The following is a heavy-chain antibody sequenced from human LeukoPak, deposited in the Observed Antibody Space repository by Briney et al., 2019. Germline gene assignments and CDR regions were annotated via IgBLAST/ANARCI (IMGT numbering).Heavy chain of an antibody. CDR1: GGTFSSYA. V-gene: IGHV1-69*05. J-gene: IGHJ4*02. Sequence: SVKVSCKASGGTFSSYAISWVRQAPGQGLEWMGGIIPIFGTANYAQKFQGRVTITTDESTSTAYMELSSLRSEDTAVYYCATETRLDFWSGTHYWGQGTLVTVSS. CDR3: ATETRLDFWSGTHY. CDR2: IIPIFGTA. D-gene: IGHD3-3*01.